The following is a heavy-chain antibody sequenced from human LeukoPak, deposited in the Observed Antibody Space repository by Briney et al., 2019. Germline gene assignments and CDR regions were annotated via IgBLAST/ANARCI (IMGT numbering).Heavy chain of an antibody. V-gene: IGHV3-23*01. J-gene: IGHJ4*02. D-gene: IGHD2-2*01. CDR3: AKDRTLLIYCSSTSCSDY. Sequence: PGGPLRLSCGASGSTFSSYAMSWGRQAPGKGLEWGSAISGRGGSTDYADSVKGRFTISRDNSKNTLYLQMNSLRAEDTAVYYCAKDRTLLIYCSSTSCSDYWGQGTLVTVSS. CDR1: GSTFSSYA. CDR2: ISGRGGST.